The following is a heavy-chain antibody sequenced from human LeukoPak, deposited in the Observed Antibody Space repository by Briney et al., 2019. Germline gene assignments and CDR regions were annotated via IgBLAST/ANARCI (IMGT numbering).Heavy chain of an antibody. CDR3: ARYDSSGYYFLH. V-gene: IGHV1-18*01. D-gene: IGHD3-22*01. CDR2: ISAYNGNT. Sequence: ASVKVSCKASGYTFTSYGISWVRQAPGQGLEWMGWISAYNGNTNYAQKLQGRVTMTTDTSTSTAYMELRSLRPDDTAVYYCARYDSSGYYFLHWGQGTLVTVSS. CDR1: GYTFTSYG. J-gene: IGHJ4*02.